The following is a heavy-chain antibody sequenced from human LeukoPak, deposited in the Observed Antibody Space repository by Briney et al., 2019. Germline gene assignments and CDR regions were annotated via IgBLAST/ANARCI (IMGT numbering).Heavy chain of an antibody. CDR1: GDSISSNNW. Sequence: SETLSLTCAVSGDSISSNNWWSWVRQPPGKGLEWIGEISHSGGTNYKSSLRSRVTISVDRSKNEFSLKLNSVTAADTAVYYCARGTVTAEFHFDYWGRGTLVTVSS. J-gene: IGHJ4*02. D-gene: IGHD2-21*02. CDR3: ARGTVTAEFHFDY. CDR2: ISHSGGT. V-gene: IGHV4-4*02.